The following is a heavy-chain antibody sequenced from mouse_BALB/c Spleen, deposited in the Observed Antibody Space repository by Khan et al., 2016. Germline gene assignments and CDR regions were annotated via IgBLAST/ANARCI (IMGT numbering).Heavy chain of an antibody. Sequence: VQLQQSGAELVKPGASVKLSCTTSGFNIKDTYMHWVKQSPEQGLEWMGRIDTATGNPTYDAKFKGKSTITAEKYASKAYLQLSSLKYEDTASYYCARWRLPTYCYFDFCCTATPAPVTS. CDR3: ARWRLPTYCYFDF. D-gene: IGHD2-2*01. V-gene: IGHV14-3*02. J-gene: IGHJ1*03. CDR2: IDTATGNP. CDR1: GFNIKDTY.